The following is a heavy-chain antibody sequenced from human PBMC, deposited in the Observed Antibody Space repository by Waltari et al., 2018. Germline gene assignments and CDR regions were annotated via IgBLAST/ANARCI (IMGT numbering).Heavy chain of an antibody. V-gene: IGHV3-30*18. CDR2: LWFEGGDE. J-gene: IGHJ4*02. CDR1: GFSPSLYG. Sequence: QLQLVESGGGVVKPGKSLRLPCAASGFSPSLYGMHWVRQAPGRGREWVALLWFEGGDEYYADSVRGRFTISRDNSKNILYLHMDSLRVDDTAVYYCAKDAFGNTYMDHWGQGTLVTVSS. CDR3: AKDAFGNTYMDH. D-gene: IGHD3-16*01.